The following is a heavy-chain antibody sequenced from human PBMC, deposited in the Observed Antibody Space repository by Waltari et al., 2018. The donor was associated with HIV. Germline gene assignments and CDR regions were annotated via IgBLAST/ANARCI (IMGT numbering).Heavy chain of an antibody. CDR1: GGSISGYY. J-gene: IGHJ1*01. CDR2: MYLGGRA. V-gene: IGHV4-4*07. CDR3: VKSTFLGVMPADYFDV. D-gene: IGHD3-16*01. Sequence: QVQVQESGPGLVGPSETLSLTCSVYGGSISGYYWSWIRHTVANKMRRGGKLEWLGRMYLGGRADIRGDFSRLSMYMDTSKNQVSLKVRSVTAADSAMYYCVKSTFLGVMPADYFDVWGPGTLVTVSS.